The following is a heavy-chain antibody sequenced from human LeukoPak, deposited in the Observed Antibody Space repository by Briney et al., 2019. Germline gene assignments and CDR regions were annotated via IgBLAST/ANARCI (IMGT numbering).Heavy chain of an antibody. CDR3: LRDAQRPRLTPDY. D-gene: IGHD6-25*01. J-gene: IGHJ4*02. V-gene: IGHV1-18*01. Sequence: ASVKVSCKASGYTFNTYGISWVRKAPGQGLEWMGWISTYNGDVNYVQNLQGRVTMTTDTSTSTAYMELMRLRSDDTAVYYCLRDAQRPRLTPDYWGQGTLVTVSS. CDR1: GYTFNTYG. CDR2: ISTYNGDV.